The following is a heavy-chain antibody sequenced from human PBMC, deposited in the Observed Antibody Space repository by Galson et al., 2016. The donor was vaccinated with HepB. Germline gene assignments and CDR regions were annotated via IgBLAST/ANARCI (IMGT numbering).Heavy chain of an antibody. Sequence: SLRLSCAASGFNFRTCDMSWVRQAPGRGLEWASGITGSGGSTYYADSVKGRFTISRDNNNNMLSLQMNSLRAEDTAVYYCATYGYRDDAFDIWGQGTMVTVSS. CDR2: ITGSGGST. CDR1: GFNFRTCD. CDR3: ATYGYRDDAFDI. J-gene: IGHJ3*02. D-gene: IGHD4-17*01. V-gene: IGHV3-23*01.